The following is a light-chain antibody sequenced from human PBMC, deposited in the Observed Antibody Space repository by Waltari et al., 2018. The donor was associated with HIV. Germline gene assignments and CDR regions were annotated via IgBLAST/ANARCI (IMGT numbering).Light chain of an antibody. V-gene: IGLV2-8*01. Sequence: QSALPQPPSASGSPGQSVTISSTGTSSDVGGSKYVPWYQQHPGKAPKLMIYEVNKRPSGVPDRFSGSKSANTASLTVSGLQADDEADYYCNSYAGSNNWVFGGGTKLTVL. CDR2: EVN. CDR3: NSYAGSNNWV. J-gene: IGLJ3*02. CDR1: SSDVGGSKY.